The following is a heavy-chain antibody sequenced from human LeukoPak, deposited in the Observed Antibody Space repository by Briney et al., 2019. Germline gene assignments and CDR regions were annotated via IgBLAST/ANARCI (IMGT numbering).Heavy chain of an antibody. CDR1: GYTFISYD. D-gene: IGHD3-3*01. CDR2: MNPNSGNT. Sequence: ASVKVSCKASGYTFISYDINWVRQATGQGLEWMGWMNPNSGNTGYAQKFQGRVTMTRNTSVSTAYMELSSLRSEDTAVYYCARGRSGYYTGWFDPWGQGTLDTVSS. V-gene: IGHV1-8*01. CDR3: ARGRSGYYTGWFDP. J-gene: IGHJ5*02.